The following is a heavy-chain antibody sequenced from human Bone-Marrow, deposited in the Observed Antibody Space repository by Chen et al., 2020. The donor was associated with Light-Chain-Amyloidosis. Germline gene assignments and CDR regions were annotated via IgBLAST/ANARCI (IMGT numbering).Heavy chain of an antibody. J-gene: IGHJ4*02. CDR1: GFTFSSYW. CDR2: INSDGSST. V-gene: IGHV3-74*01. CDR3: TTQGVITGMRY. Sequence: EVQLVESGGGLVQPGGSLRLSCAASGFTFSSYWIHWVRQAPGKGLVWGSRINSDGSSTSYADSVKGLFTISRDNAKNTLYLQMSSLRAEDTAVYYCTTQGVITGMRYWGQGTLVTISS. D-gene: IGHD1-20*01.